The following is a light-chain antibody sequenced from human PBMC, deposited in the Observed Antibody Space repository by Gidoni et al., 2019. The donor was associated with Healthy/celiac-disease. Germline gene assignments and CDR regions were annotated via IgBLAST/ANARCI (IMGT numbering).Light chain of an antibody. CDR3: QQYNNWVWT. Sequence: EIVMTPSPATLSVSPGERATLSCRASQSVSSNLAWYQQKPGQAPRLLIYGASTRATGIPARFSGSGSGTEFTLTISSLQSEDFAVYYCQQYNNWVWTFGQGTKVEIK. V-gene: IGKV3-15*01. CDR2: GAS. J-gene: IGKJ1*01. CDR1: QSVSSN.